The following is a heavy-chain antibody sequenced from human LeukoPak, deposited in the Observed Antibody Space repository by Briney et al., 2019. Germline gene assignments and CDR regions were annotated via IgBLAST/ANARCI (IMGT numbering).Heavy chain of an antibody. J-gene: IGHJ6*03. CDR3: AKGVDTAMVGTYYYYYYMDV. Sequence: GGSLRLSCAASGLSFSNYAMYWVRQAPGKGLEWVAFIRYDGSNKYYADSVKGRFTISRDNSKNTLYLQMNSLRAEDTAVYYCAKGVDTAMVGTYYYYYYMDVWGKGTTVTISS. CDR1: GLSFSNYA. CDR2: IRYDGSNK. D-gene: IGHD5-18*01. V-gene: IGHV3-30*02.